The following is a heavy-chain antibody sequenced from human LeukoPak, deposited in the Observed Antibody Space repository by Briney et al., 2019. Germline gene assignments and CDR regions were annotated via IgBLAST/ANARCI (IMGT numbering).Heavy chain of an antibody. CDR2: IRSKAYGGTT. CDR3: TRVGEWLVPAFDI. V-gene: IGHV3-49*03. CDR1: GFTVGDYA. Sequence: GWSLRLSCTASGFTVGDYAMSWFRQALGKGLEWVGFIRSKAYGGTTEYAASVKGRFTISRDDSKSIAYLQMNSLKTEDTAVYYCTRVGEWLVPAFDIWGQGTMVTVSS. J-gene: IGHJ3*02. D-gene: IGHD6-19*01.